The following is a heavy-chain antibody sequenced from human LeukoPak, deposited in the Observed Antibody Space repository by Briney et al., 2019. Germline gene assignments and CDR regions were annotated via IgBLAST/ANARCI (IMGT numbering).Heavy chain of an antibody. CDR3: ARDVHGDYGSGWFDP. V-gene: IGHV1-69*05. Sequence: SSAKVSCKTSGGTFNNSAISWVRQAPGQGLEWLGGIMPLFGTAGYAQKFQGRVTITKDESTRTVYLELTSLTSDDTAVYCCARDVHGDYGSGWFDPWGQGTLVSVSS. CDR2: IMPLFGTA. D-gene: IGHD4-17*01. CDR1: GGTFNNSA. J-gene: IGHJ5*02.